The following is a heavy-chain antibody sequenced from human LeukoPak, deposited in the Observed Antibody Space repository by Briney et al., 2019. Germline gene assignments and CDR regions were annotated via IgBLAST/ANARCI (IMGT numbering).Heavy chain of an antibody. D-gene: IGHD1-26*01. J-gene: IGHJ4*02. Sequence: ASVKVSCKASGYTFTSYDINWVRQATGQGLEWMGWINPNSGGTNYAQKFQGRVTMTRDTSISTAYMELSRLRSDDTAVYYCAGGPYSGSYYWGQGTLVTVSS. V-gene: IGHV1-2*02. CDR3: AGGPYSGSYY. CDR1: GYTFTSYD. CDR2: INPNSGGT.